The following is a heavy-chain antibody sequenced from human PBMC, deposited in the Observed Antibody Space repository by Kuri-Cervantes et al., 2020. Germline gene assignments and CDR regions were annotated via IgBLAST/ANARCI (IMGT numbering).Heavy chain of an antibody. CDR1: GFTFSSYA. CDR3: ARAVAVAGMGPQFDY. V-gene: IGHV3-30-3*01. Sequence: GESLKISCAASGFTFSSYAMHWVRQAPGKGLEWVAVISYDGSNKYYADSVKGRFTISRDNSKNTLYLQMDSLRAEDTAVYYCARAVAVAGMGPQFDYWGQGTLVTVSS. D-gene: IGHD6-19*01. J-gene: IGHJ4*02. CDR2: ISYDGSNK.